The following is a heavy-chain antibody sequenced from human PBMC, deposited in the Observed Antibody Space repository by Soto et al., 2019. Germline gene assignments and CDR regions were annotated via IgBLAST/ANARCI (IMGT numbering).Heavy chain of an antibody. Sequence: GESLKISCKGSGYSFTSYWISWVRQMPGKGLEWMWRIDPGDSYTNYSPSFQGHVTISADKYISTAYLQWSSLKASDTAMYYCARGDCSSTSCYEGESPINGGYLFAPWGPGSLVTVSS. CDR3: ARGDCSSTSCYEGESPINGGYLFAP. J-gene: IGHJ5*02. CDR2: IDPGDSYT. V-gene: IGHV5-10-1*01. D-gene: IGHD2-2*01. CDR1: GYSFTSYW.